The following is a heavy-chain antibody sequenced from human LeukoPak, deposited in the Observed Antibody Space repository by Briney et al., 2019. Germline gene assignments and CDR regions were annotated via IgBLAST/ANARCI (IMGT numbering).Heavy chain of an antibody. V-gene: IGHV1-69*01. CDR1: GGTFSSYA. Sequence: ASVKVSCKASGGTFSSYAISWVRQAPGQGLEWMGGIIPIFGTANYAQKFQGRVTITADESTSTAYMELSSLRSEDTAVYYCATDHCSGGSCYMGDYWGQGTLVTVSS. CDR2: IIPIFGTA. D-gene: IGHD2-15*01. J-gene: IGHJ4*02. CDR3: ATDHCSGGSCYMGDY.